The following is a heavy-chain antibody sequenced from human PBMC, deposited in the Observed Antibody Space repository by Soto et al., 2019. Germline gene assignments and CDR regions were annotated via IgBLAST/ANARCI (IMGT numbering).Heavy chain of an antibody. D-gene: IGHD3-3*01. V-gene: IGHV3-74*01. CDR1: GFTFSRYW. CDR3: ARGWVEGLSRQPPTDY. CDR2: IDSYGSAT. J-gene: IGHJ4*02. Sequence: GGSLRLSCAASGFTFSRYWMHWVRQAPGKGLVWVSRIDSYGSATSQVDSVEGRFTISRDNAKDTLYLQMNSLRAEDTAVYYCARGWVEGLSRQPPTDYWGQGTLVTVSS.